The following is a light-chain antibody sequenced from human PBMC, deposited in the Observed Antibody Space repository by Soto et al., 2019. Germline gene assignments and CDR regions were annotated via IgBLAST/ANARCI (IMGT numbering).Light chain of an antibody. CDR2: EVT. J-gene: IGLJ1*01. CDR3: SSYTSSSTQV. CDR1: SSDVGGYDY. Sequence: QSALTQPAPVSGSPGQSITISCTGTSSDVGGYDYVSWYQHHPGKAPKLMIYEVTNRPSGVSNRFSGSKSGNTASLTISGLQTEDEADYYCSSYTSSSTQVFGTGTKVTVL. V-gene: IGLV2-14*01.